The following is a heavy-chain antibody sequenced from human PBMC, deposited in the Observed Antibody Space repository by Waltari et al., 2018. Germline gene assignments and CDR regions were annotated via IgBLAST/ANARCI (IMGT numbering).Heavy chain of an antibody. Sequence: QVQLVQSGAEVKKPGSSVKVSCKASVGTFSNYVISWVRQAPGQGLEWMGGSIPIFGTPNYAPKFQGIVTIIADESTSTVYMELSSLRSEDTAVYYCARSYYYDRIGDYPSLGAFDYWGQGTLVTVSS. J-gene: IGHJ4*02. V-gene: IGHV1-69*12. D-gene: IGHD3-22*01. CDR2: SIPIFGTP. CDR1: VGTFSNYV. CDR3: ARSYYYDRIGDYPSLGAFDY.